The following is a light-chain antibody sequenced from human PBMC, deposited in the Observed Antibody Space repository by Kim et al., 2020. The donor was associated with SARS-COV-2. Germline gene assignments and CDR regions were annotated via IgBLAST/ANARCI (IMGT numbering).Light chain of an antibody. Sequence: APGGTGRNSGGGNKIGDINVQGEKKRQGQAPGVVISEDSERPSGIPERGSGSNSGNTATLTINRVEAVDEADDYGKVWDGSSDHWVFGGGTQLTVL. J-gene: IGLJ3*02. V-gene: IGLV3-21*02. CDR3: KVWDGSSDHWV. CDR1: KIGDIN. CDR2: EDS.